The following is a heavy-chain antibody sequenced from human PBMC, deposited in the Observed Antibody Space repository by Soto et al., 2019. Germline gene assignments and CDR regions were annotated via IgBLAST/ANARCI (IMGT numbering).Heavy chain of an antibody. Sequence: GETLSLSCAASGFTFSSYENNWIRQAPGKGLEWVSYISISGSTIYYADSVKGRFTISRDNAKNSLYLQMNSLRAEDTAVYYCARSLRFFDWPEAFDIWGQGTMV. D-gene: IGHD3-9*01. V-gene: IGHV3-48*03. J-gene: IGHJ3*02. CDR2: ISISGSTI. CDR3: ARSLRFFDWPEAFDI. CDR1: GFTFSSYE.